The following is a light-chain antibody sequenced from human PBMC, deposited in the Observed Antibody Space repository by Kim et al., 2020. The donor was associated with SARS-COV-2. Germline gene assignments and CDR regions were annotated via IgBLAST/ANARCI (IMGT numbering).Light chain of an antibody. Sequence: GQRVNIDCSGRSPNIGSKTVTWYQHLPGTAPKLLIYSNDQRPSGVPDRFSGSKSGTSASLAISGLQSEDEADYYCATWGDSLGGPVFGGGTQLTVL. V-gene: IGLV1-44*01. CDR1: SPNIGSKT. CDR3: ATWGDSLGGPV. CDR2: SND. J-gene: IGLJ3*02.